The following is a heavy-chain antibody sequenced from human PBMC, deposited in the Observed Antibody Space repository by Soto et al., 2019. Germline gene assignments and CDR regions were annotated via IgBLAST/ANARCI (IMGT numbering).Heavy chain of an antibody. CDR3: ARRIAAAGGYYYYAFDV. Sequence: GASLKISCKGSGYNFDTYWINWVRQTPGKGLEWMGRIDPIDSKTKYSPSLESHITISVDKSISTTYLQWSSLKASDTAIYYCARRIAAAGGYYYYAFDVWGQGTAVTVSS. V-gene: IGHV5-10-1*01. CDR1: GYNFDTYW. J-gene: IGHJ6*02. D-gene: IGHD6-13*01. CDR2: IDPIDSKT.